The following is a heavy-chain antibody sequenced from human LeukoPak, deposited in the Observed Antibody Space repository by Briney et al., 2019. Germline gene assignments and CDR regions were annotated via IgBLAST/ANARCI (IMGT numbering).Heavy chain of an antibody. V-gene: IGHV1-2*02. J-gene: IGHJ6*03. CDR1: GYTFTGYY. CDR3: ARDKGYYYDSSGPYYYYYYMDV. Sequence: ASVKVSCKASGYTFTGYYMHWVRQAPGQGLEWMGWINPNSGGTNYAQKFQGRVTMTRDTSISTASMELSRLRSDDTAVYYCARDKGYYYDSSGPYYYYYYMDVWGKGPRSPSP. CDR2: INPNSGGT. D-gene: IGHD3-22*01.